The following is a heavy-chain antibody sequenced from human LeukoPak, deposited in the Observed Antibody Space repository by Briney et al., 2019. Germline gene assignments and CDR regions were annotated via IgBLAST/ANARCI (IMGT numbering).Heavy chain of an antibody. V-gene: IGHV3-21*01. D-gene: IGHD3-22*01. CDR3: ARDPPDYYDSSGYYYGGP. Sequence: GGSLRLSCAASGFTFRSYTMNWVRQAPGKGLEWVSSISSSSNYIYYADSVKGRFTISRDNAKSSLYLQMNSLRAEDTAVYYCARDPPDYYDSSGYYYGGPWGQGTLVTVSS. J-gene: IGHJ5*02. CDR1: GFTFRSYT. CDR2: ISSSSNYI.